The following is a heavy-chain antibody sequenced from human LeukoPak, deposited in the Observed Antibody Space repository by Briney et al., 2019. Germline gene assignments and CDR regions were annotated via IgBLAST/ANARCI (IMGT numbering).Heavy chain of an antibody. J-gene: IGHJ4*02. V-gene: IGHV1-2*02. D-gene: IGHD6-25*01. Sequence: ASVKVSCKSSRNTFNGNYMHWVRQTPGQGLEWMGWINPDSGGTNYAQKFQDRVTKTRDTSIGTIYMSLRRLSSDDTAIYYCAGGSGYYFFDNWGQGTLLTV. CDR2: INPDSGGT. CDR1: RNTFNGNY. CDR3: AGGSGYYFFDN.